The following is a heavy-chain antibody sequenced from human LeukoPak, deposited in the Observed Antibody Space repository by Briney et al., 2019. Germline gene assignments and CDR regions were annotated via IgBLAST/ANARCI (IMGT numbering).Heavy chain of an antibody. CDR1: GFTFGSYA. CDR3: AELGITMIGGV. CDR2: INGSGGST. V-gene: IGHV3-23*01. J-gene: IGHJ6*04. D-gene: IGHD3-10*02. Sequence: PGGSLRLSCAASGFTFGSYAMSWVRQAPGKGLEWVSDINGSGGSTYYADSVKGRFTISRDNAKNSLYLQMNSLRAEDTAVYYCAELGITMIGGVWGKGTTVTISS.